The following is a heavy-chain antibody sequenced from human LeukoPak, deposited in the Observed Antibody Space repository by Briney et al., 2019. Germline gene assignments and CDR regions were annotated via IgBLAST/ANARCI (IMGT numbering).Heavy chain of an antibody. D-gene: IGHD5-24*01. CDR1: GYTFSDYY. J-gene: IGHJ4*02. Sequence: ASVKVSCKASGYTFSDYYIHWVRQAPGQGLEWMGWINPNSAATNYAQNFQGRVTMTRDTSIRTAYMELSSLRSEDTAVYYCARAMSGRDGYNFDYWGQGTLVTVSS. CDR3: ARAMSGRDGYNFDY. CDR2: INPNSAAT. V-gene: IGHV1-2*02.